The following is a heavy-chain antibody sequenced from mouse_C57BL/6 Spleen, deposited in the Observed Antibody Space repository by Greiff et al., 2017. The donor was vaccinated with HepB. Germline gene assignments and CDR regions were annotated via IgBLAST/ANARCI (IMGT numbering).Heavy chain of an antibody. CDR3: ACRGSYDYDSLDY. Sequence: EVQLKESGGGLVKPGGSLKLSCAASGFTFSDYGMHWVRQAPEKGLEWVAYISSGSSTIYYADTVKGRFTIARDNAKNTLFLQMTSLRCKDTAMYYCACRGSYDYDSLDYWGQGTTLTVSS. CDR1: GFTFSDYG. D-gene: IGHD1-1*01. J-gene: IGHJ2*01. CDR2: ISSGSSTI. V-gene: IGHV5-17*01.